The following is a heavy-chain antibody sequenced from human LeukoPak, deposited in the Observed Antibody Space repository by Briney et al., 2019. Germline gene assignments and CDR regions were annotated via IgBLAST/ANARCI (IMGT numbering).Heavy chain of an antibody. Sequence: SETLSLTCSVSGASISSGSNYWGWIRQPPGKTLEWIGSIYSSGSTYYNPSLKSRVTISVDASKNQFSLKLSSVTAADTAVYYCARDGDPDAFDIWGQGTMVTVSS. CDR3: ARDGDPDAFDI. CDR1: GASISSGSNY. V-gene: IGHV4-39*07. D-gene: IGHD4-17*01. J-gene: IGHJ3*02. CDR2: IYSSGST.